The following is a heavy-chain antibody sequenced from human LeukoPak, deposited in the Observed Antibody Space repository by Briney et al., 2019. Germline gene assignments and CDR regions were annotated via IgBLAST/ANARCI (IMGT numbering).Heavy chain of an antibody. CDR1: GGSISSSSYY. D-gene: IGHD2-15*01. J-gene: IGHJ6*02. CDR2: IYYSGST. Sequence: PSETLSLTCTVSGGSISSSSYYWGWIRQPPGKGLEWIGSIYYSGSTYYNPSLKSRVTISVDTSKNQFSLELSSVTAADTAVYYCVAYCSGGSCYHYYYYGMDVWGQGTTVTVSS. CDR3: VAYCSGGSCYHYYYYGMDV. V-gene: IGHV4-39*01.